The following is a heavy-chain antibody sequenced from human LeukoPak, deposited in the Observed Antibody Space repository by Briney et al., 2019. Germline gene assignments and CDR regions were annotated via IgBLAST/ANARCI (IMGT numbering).Heavy chain of an antibody. D-gene: IGHD1-1*01. CDR3: ARALDESWFDP. V-gene: IGHV4-59*08. CDR1: GGSICSYY. CDR2: IYYSGST. J-gene: IGHJ5*02. Sequence: SETLSLTCTVSGGSICSYYWSWIRQPPGKGLEWIGYIYYSGSTNYNPSLKSRVTISVDTSKNQFSLKLSSVTAADTAVYYRARALDESWFDPWGQGTLVTVSS.